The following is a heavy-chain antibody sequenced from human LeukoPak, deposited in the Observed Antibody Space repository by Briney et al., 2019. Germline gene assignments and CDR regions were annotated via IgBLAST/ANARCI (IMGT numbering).Heavy chain of an antibody. Sequence: GGSLRLSCAASGFTFSSYAMHWVRQAPGKGLEYVSAISSDGGSTYYANSVKGRFTIFRDNSKNTLYLQMGSLRDEDMAVYYCARSGYCSGGSCYVDYWVQGALVTVSS. CDR2: ISSDGGST. V-gene: IGHV3-64*01. CDR1: GFTFSSYA. D-gene: IGHD2-15*01. J-gene: IGHJ4*02. CDR3: ARSGYCSGGSCYVDY.